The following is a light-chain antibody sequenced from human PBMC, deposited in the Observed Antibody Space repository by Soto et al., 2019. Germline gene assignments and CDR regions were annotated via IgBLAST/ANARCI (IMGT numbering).Light chain of an antibody. CDR3: ATWDDSLSGHYV. CDR1: SSNIGSNY. V-gene: IGLV1-47*02. J-gene: IGLJ1*01. CDR2: SNN. Sequence: QSVLTQPPSASGTPGQRVTISCYGSSSNIGSNYVCWYQHLPGTAPKLLIYSNNQRPSGVPDRFSGSKSGTSASLAISGLRSEDEADYYCATWDDSLSGHYVFGTGTKLTVL.